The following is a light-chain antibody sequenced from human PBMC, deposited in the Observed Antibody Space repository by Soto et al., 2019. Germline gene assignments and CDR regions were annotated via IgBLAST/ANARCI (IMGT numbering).Light chain of an antibody. J-gene: IGKJ5*01. V-gene: IGKV3-11*01. Sequence: EIVLTQSPATLSLSPGESATVSCRATRSVSSYLAWYQQKPGQAPRLLIYDASSRPTDIPARFSGSGSGTDFTLTISSLEPEDFALYYCQQRSNWPITFGQGTRL. CDR1: RSVSSY. CDR3: QQRSNWPIT. CDR2: DAS.